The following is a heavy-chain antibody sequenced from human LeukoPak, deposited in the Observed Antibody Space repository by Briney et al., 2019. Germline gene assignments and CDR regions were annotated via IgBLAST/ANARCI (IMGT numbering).Heavy chain of an antibody. J-gene: IGHJ5*02. Sequence: ASVKVSCKATGYTFTSYGISSVRQALGQGFEWMGWISAYNGNTNYAQKLQGRVTMTTDTSTSTAYMELRSLRSDDTAVYYCARVGHPNPTYYDFWSGYLSNNNWFDPWGQGTLVTVSS. V-gene: IGHV1-18*01. CDR3: ARVGHPNPTYYDFWSGYLSNNNWFDP. D-gene: IGHD3-3*01. CDR2: ISAYNGNT. CDR1: GYTFTSYG.